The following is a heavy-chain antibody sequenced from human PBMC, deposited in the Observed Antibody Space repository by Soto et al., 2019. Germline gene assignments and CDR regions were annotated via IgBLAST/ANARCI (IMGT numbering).Heavy chain of an antibody. J-gene: IGHJ6*02. V-gene: IGHV3-53*02. CDR2: LWSAGNI. Sequence: DVLLVETGGGLIQPGGSLRLSCVASGFTVSSKYMSWVRQAPGKGLEWVSVLWSAGNIYYADSVRGRFTISRDSSKNTLYLEMSSLRADDTAVYYCAREAPMDVWGQGTTVIVSS. CDR1: GFTVSSKY. CDR3: AREAPMDV.